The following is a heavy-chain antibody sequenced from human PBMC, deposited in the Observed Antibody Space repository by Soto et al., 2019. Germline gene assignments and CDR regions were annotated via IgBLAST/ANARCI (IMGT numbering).Heavy chain of an antibody. J-gene: IGHJ4*02. CDR2: IKQDGSEK. D-gene: IGHD3-10*01. V-gene: IGHV3-7*01. Sequence: EVQVVESGGGLVQPGGSLRLSCAASGFTFSRYWMSWVRQAPGKGLEWVANIKQDGSEKYYVDSVQGRFTISRDNVKNSVYLQMNSLRVEDTAVYYCRGSLDYWGQGTLVTVSS. CDR1: GFTFSRYW. CDR3: RGSLDY.